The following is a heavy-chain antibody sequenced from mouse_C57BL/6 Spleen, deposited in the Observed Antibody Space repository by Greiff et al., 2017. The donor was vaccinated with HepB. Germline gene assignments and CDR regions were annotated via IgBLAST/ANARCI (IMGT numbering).Heavy chain of an antibody. V-gene: IGHV1-69*01. CDR1: GYTFTSYW. CDR2: IDPSDSYT. Sequence: VQLQQPGAELVMPGASVKLSCKASGYTFTSYWMHWVKQRPGQGLEWIGEIDPSDSYTNYNQKFKGKSTLTVDKSSSTAYMQLSSLTSEDSAVYYCARGGLRQGFWFAYWGQGTLVTVSA. CDR3: ARGGLRQGFWFAY. D-gene: IGHD2-4*01. J-gene: IGHJ3*01.